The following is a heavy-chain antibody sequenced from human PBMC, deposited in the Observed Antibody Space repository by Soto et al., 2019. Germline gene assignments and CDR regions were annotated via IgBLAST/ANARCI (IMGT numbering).Heavy chain of an antibody. CDR1: GFTFSSYG. CDR3: AKNLEGSANFDY. Sequence: QVQLVESGGGVVQPGRSLRLSCAASGFTFSSYGMHWVRQAPGKGLEWVAVISYDGSNKYYADSVKGRFTISRDNSKNTLYLQMNSQRAEDTAVYYCAKNLEGSANFDYRGQEPLVSVSS. V-gene: IGHV3-30*18. J-gene: IGHJ4*02. CDR2: ISYDGSNK.